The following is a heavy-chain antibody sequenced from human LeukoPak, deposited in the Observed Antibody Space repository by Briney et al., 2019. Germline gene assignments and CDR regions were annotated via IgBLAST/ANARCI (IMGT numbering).Heavy chain of an antibody. CDR2: IIPILGIA. CDR1: GGTFSSYA. V-gene: IGHV1-69*04. Sequence: SVKVSCKASGGTFSSYAISWVRQAPGQGLKWMGRIIPILGIANYAQKFQGRVTITADKSTSTAYMELSSLRSGDTAVYYCARGGGGSYYAGASGAFDIWGQGTMVTVSS. J-gene: IGHJ3*02. D-gene: IGHD1-26*01. CDR3: ARGGGGSYYAGASGAFDI.